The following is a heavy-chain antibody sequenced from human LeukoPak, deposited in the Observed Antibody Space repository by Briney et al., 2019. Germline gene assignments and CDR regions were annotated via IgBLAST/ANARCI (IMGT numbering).Heavy chain of an antibody. D-gene: IGHD6-25*01. V-gene: IGHV3-48*03. J-gene: IGHJ4*02. CDR1: GFPFSVYE. CDR2: IASSGTTR. CDR3: ALLAAASDFDY. Sequence: GGSLRLSCAVSGFPFSVYEMNWVRQAPGKGLEWVSNIASSGTTRYYADSVKGRFSISRDNAENSLYLQMNSLRVEDTGIYYCALLAAASDFDYWGQGALVTVSS.